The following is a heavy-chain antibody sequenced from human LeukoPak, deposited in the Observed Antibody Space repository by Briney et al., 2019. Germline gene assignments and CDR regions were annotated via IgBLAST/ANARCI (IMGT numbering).Heavy chain of an antibody. D-gene: IGHD2-2*01. J-gene: IGHJ4*02. CDR2: IRSKANSYAT. CDR1: GFTFSGSA. Sequence: GESLKISCAASGFTFSGSAMHWVRQASGKGLEWVGRIRSKANSYATAYAAPVKGRFTISRDDSKNTAYLQMNSLKTEDTAVYYCTSRIVVVPAATDYWGQGTLVTVSS. CDR3: TSRIVVVPAATDY. V-gene: IGHV3-73*01.